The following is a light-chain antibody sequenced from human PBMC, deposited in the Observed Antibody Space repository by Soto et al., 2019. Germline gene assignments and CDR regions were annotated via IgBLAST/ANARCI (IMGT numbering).Light chain of an antibody. Sequence: QSALTQPASVSGSPGQSITISCTGTSSDVGSYNLVSWYQQHPGKAPKLMIYEGSKRPSGVSNRFSGSKSGNTASLTISGLQAEDEAEYYCNSYTSSTTWVFGGGTKLTVL. CDR1: SSDVGSYNL. V-gene: IGLV2-14*02. CDR3: NSYTSSTTWV. J-gene: IGLJ3*02. CDR2: EGS.